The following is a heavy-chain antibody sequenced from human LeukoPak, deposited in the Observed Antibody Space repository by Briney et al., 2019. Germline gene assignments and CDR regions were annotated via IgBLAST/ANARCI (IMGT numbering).Heavy chain of an antibody. Sequence: SETLSLTCTVSGGSISSYYWSWIRQPPGKGLEWIGYVFYSGSTYYNPSLKSRVTISVDTSKNQFSLKLSSVTAADTAVYYCARQPPRGVRGVIPWFDPWGQGTLVTVSS. D-gene: IGHD3-10*01. CDR2: VFYSGST. J-gene: IGHJ5*02. V-gene: IGHV4-59*08. CDR1: GGSISSYY. CDR3: ARQPPRGVRGVIPWFDP.